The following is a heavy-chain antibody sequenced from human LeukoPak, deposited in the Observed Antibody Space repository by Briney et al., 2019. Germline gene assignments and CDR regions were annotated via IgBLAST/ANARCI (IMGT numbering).Heavy chain of an antibody. V-gene: IGHV1-18*01. Sequence: ASVKVSCKASGYTFNSYIISWVRQAPGQGLEWMGWISAFNGDTKYAQNLQGRVTMTTDTSTSTAYMELSRLRSDDTAVYYCAVGGYYYDSSGYYSPNFQHWGQGTLVTVSS. J-gene: IGHJ1*01. CDR1: GYTFNSYI. CDR3: AVGGYYYDSSGYYSPNFQH. CDR2: ISAFNGDT. D-gene: IGHD3-22*01.